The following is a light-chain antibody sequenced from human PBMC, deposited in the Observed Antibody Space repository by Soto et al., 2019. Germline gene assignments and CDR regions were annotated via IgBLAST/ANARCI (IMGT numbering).Light chain of an antibody. J-gene: IGLJ2*01. CDR1: SSDVGGYNY. V-gene: IGLV2-14*01. CDR3: SSYTGSSTLV. Sequence: QPASVSGSPGQSITISCTGTSSDVGGYNYVSWYQQYPGKAPKLMIYDVSNRPSGVSNRFSGSKSGNTASLTISGLQAEDEADYYCSSYTGSSTLVFGGGTKLTVL. CDR2: DVS.